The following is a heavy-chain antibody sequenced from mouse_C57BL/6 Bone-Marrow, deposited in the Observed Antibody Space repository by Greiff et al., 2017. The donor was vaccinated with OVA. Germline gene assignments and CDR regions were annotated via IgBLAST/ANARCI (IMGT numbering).Heavy chain of an antibody. V-gene: IGHV1-39*01. J-gene: IGHJ1*03. Sequence: EVQLQQSGPELVKPGASVKISCKASGYSFTDSNMNWVKQSNGKSLEWIGVINPNYGTTSYNQKFKGKATLTVDQSSSTAYMQLNSLTSEDSAVYYCAFYYGSSYMYFDVWGTGTTVTVSS. CDR1: GYSFTDSN. CDR3: AFYYGSSYMYFDV. D-gene: IGHD1-1*01. CDR2: INPNYGTT.